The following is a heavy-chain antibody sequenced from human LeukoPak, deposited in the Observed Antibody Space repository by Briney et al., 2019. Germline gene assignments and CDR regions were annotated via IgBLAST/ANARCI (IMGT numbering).Heavy chain of an antibody. CDR1: GFAFSNYS. D-gene: IGHD6-13*01. V-gene: IGHV3-21*04. J-gene: IGHJ4*02. CDR2: ISPSSHYI. CDR3: ASRIATAGSVDY. Sequence: GGSLRLSCAGSGFAFSNYSINWVRQAPGKGLEWVSSISPSSHYIYYADSVKGRFTISRDNSKNTLHLQMNTLRAEDTAVYYCASRIATAGSVDYWGQGTLVTVSS.